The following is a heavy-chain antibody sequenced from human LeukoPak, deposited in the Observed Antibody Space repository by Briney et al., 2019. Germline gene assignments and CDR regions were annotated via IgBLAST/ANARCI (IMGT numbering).Heavy chain of an antibody. Sequence: SETLSLTCTVSGGSIGSFFWSWIRQSPGKGLEWIGFIYENGRTSYNPSLKSRVTISVDTSKNQFSLTLTSMIAADTAVYYCARDWELGHWGRGILVTVTS. D-gene: IGHD1-26*01. CDR2: IYENGRT. CDR1: GGSIGSFF. CDR3: ARDWELGH. V-gene: IGHV4-59*01. J-gene: IGHJ4*02.